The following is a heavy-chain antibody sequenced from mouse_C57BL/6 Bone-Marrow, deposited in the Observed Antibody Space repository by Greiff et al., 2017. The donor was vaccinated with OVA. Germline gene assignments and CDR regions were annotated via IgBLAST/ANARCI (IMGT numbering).Heavy chain of an antibody. D-gene: IGHD1-1*01. V-gene: IGHV1-26*01. Sequence: VQLQQSGPELVKPGASVKISCKASGYTFTDYYMNWVKQSHGKSLEWIGDINPNNGGTSYNQKFKGKATLTVDKSSSTAYMELRSLTSEDSAVYYCARILRYPWGQGTTLTVSA. CDR1: GYTFTDYY. CDR3: ARILRYP. CDR2: INPNNGGT. J-gene: IGHJ2*01.